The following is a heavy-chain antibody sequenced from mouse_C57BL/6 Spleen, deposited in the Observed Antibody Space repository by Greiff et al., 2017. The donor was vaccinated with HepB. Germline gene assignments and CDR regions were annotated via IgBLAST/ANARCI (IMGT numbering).Heavy chain of an antibody. CDR1: GFTFSSYA. Sequence: EVMLVESGGGLVKPGGSLKLSCAASGFTFSSYAMSWVRQTPEKRLEWVATISDGGSYTYYPDNVKGRFTISRDNAKNNRYLQLSHLKSEDTAMYYCARDQDGSNDYWGQGTTLTVSS. CDR3: ARDQDGSNDY. J-gene: IGHJ2*01. D-gene: IGHD1-1*01. CDR2: ISDGGSYT. V-gene: IGHV5-4*01.